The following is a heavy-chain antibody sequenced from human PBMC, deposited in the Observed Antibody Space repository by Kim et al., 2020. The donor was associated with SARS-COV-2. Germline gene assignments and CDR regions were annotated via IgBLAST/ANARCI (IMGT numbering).Heavy chain of an antibody. V-gene: IGHV3-74*01. D-gene: IGHD3-22*01. J-gene: IGHJ4*01. Sequence: GGSLRLSCAASGFTFSRYWTHWVRQPPGKGLVWVSRIYSDGSGTSYADSVKGRFTISRDNAKNTLYLQMNSLRAEDTALYYCARRAVDSSGTYYFDYWG. CDR2: IYSDGSGT. CDR3: ARRAVDSSGTYYFDY. CDR1: GFTFSRYW.